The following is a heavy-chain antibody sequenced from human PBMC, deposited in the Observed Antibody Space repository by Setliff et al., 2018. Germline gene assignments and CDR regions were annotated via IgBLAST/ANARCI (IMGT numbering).Heavy chain of an antibody. J-gene: IGHJ6*03. D-gene: IGHD3-3*01. CDR1: GDSISNRTHY. Sequence: SETLSLTCTVSGDSISNRTHYWSWIRQPAGKGLEWIGQVYTSWSTNYNPSLKSRVTISLDTSKNQFSLNLSSLTAADTAVYYCARVSGFQYMDVWGKGTTVTVSS. CDR3: ARVSGFQYMDV. CDR2: VYTSWST. V-gene: IGHV4-61*09.